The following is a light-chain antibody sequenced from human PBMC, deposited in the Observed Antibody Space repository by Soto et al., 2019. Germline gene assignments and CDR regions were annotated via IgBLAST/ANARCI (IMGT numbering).Light chain of an antibody. CDR1: NIGSKV. V-gene: IGLV3-21*02. CDR3: QVWDDSLNGHWV. CDR2: DDR. J-gene: IGLJ3*02. Sequence: SYELTQPPSVSVAPGQTARISCGGDNIGSKVVHWFQQKPGQAPLLVVYDDRARPSGIPERFSGSNSGNTATLTISGAEAGDEADYYCQVWDDSLNGHWVFGGGTKLTVL.